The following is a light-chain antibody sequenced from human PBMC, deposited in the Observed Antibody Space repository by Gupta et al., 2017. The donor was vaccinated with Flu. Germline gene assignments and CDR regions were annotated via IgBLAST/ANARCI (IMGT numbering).Light chain of an antibody. CDR1: SSNIGSNT. CDR2: SNS. J-gene: IGLJ3*02. Sequence: SLPTQPPSASGTPGKTVTISCSGSSSNIGSNTVNWYQQVPAAAPKLLIHSNSQRPSGVPDRFSGSKSGASAPLASSGLQSEDEADYYCATWDDSLNGWVFGGGTKLTVL. CDR3: ATWDDSLNGWV. V-gene: IGLV1-44*01.